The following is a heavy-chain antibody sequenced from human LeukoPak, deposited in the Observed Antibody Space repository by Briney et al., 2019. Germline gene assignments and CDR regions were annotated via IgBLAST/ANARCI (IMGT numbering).Heavy chain of an antibody. J-gene: IGHJ5*02. CDR3: ARGLGWYRGLNWFDP. CDR1: GYTFTSYD. Sequence: ASVKVSCKASGYTFTSYDINWVRQATGQGLEWMGWMNPNSGNTGYAQKFQGRVTMTRNTSIRTAYMELSSLRSEDTAVYYCARGLGWYRGLNWFDPWGQGTLVTVSP. V-gene: IGHV1-8*01. D-gene: IGHD6-19*01. CDR2: MNPNSGNT.